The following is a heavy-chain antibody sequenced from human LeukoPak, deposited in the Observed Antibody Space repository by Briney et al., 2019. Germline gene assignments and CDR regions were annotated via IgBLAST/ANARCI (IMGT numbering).Heavy chain of an antibody. CDR2: ISYDGSNK. V-gene: IGHV3-30*03. J-gene: IGHJ6*02. D-gene: IGHD1-26*01. Sequence: PGGSLRLSCAASGFTFSSYGMHWVRQAPGKGLEWVAVISYDGSNKYYADSVKGRFTISRDNSKNTLYLQMNSLRAEDTAVYYCASRRPVGATTQYYYYGMDVWGQGTTVTVSS. CDR1: GFTFSSYG. CDR3: ASRRPVGATTQYYYYGMDV.